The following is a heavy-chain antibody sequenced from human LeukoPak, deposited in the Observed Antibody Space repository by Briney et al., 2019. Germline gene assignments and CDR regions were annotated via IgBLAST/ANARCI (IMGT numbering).Heavy chain of an antibody. D-gene: IGHD3-9*01. J-gene: IGHJ4*02. Sequence: GGSLRRYCAGSGLTVSTYYMNWVRQAPGKGLEWVSLISSDGTTYYADSVKGRFTISRDSSTNTLFLQMNSLRAEDTAVYYCARLHNLAWCDFDYWGQITLVTPSS. CDR2: ISSDGTT. CDR3: ARLHNLAWCDFDY. V-gene: IGHV3-53*01. CDR1: GLTVSTYY.